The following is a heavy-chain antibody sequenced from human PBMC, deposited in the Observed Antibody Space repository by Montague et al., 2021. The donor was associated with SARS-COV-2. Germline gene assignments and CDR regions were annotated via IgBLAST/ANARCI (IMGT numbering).Heavy chain of an antibody. J-gene: IGHJ3*02. CDR1: GGSIIVSRYD. Sequence: SETLSITCTVSGGSIIVSRYDWGWLRQPPGKGLVWIGSVHYTGTTSYNASLKSRLTISVDTSENQFSLKMTSVTASDTAVYYCPRHRANAGSFDIWGQGTMVTVSS. V-gene: IGHV4-39*01. D-gene: IGHD1-1*01. CDR2: VHYTGTT. CDR3: PRHRANAGSFDI.